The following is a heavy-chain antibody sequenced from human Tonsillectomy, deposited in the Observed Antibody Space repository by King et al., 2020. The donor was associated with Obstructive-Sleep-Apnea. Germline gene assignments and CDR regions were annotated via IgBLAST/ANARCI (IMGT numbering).Heavy chain of an antibody. CDR1: AFTFSDYY. D-gene: IGHD3-10*01. J-gene: IGHJ4*02. V-gene: IGHV3-11*01. CDR3: ARSYASGSLYNGYFDY. Sequence: VQLVESGGGLVKPGGSLRLSCAASAFTFSDYYMSWIRQAPGKGLEWVSYITNSGSRMYYADSVGGRFTISRDNAKNSLYLQMNSLRAEDTAVYYCARSYASGSLYNGYFDYWGQGTLVTVSS. CDR2: ITNSGSRM.